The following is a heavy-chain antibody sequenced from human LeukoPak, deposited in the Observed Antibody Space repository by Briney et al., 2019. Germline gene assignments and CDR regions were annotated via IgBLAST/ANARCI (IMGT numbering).Heavy chain of an antibody. J-gene: IGHJ6*03. D-gene: IGHD3-9*01. CDR3: ARGGLRYFDWLLYGYYYMDV. CDR2: MNPNSGNT. CDR1: GYTFTSYD. V-gene: IGHV1-8*01. Sequence: GASVKVSCKASGYTFTSYDINWVRQATGQGLEWMGWMNPNSGNTGYAQKFQGRVTMTRNTSISTAYMELSSLRSEDTAVYYCARGGLRYFDWLLYGYYYMDVWGKGTTVTISS.